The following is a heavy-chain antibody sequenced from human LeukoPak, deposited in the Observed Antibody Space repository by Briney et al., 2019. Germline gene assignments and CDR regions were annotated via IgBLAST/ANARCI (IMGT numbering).Heavy chain of an antibody. J-gene: IGHJ4*02. D-gene: IGHD1-26*01. CDR1: GYSFTSYW. CDR3: ARLPGMYSGSYFFDY. V-gene: IGHV5-51*01. Sequence: GESLKISCKGSGYSFTSYWIGWVRQMPGKGLEWMGIIYPGDSDTRYSPSFQDQVTISADKSISTAYLQWSSLKASDTAMYYCARLPGMYSGSYFFDYWGQGTLVTVSS. CDR2: IYPGDSDT.